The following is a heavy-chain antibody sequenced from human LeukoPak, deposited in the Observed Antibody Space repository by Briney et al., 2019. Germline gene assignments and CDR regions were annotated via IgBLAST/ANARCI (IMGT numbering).Heavy chain of an antibody. CDR1: GFTFSSYA. CDR3: AKDETGYSSSWFDY. Sequence: PGGSLRLSCAASGFTFSSYAMSWVRQAPGKGLEWVSAISGSGGSTYYADSVKGRFTISRDNSKNMLYLQMNSLRAEDTAVYYCAKDETGYSSSWFDYWGQGTLVTVSS. J-gene: IGHJ4*02. D-gene: IGHD6-13*01. V-gene: IGHV3-23*01. CDR2: ISGSGGST.